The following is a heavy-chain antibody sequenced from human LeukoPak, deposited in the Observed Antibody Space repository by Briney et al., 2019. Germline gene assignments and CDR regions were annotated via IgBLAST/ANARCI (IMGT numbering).Heavy chain of an antibody. D-gene: IGHD2-15*01. Sequence: GGSLRLSCAASGFTFSSYGMPWVRQAPGKGLEWVAVISYDGSNKYYADSVKGRFTISRDNSKNTLYLQMNSLRAEDTAVYYCAKGWDHCSGGSCPYYFDYWGQGTLVTVSS. V-gene: IGHV3-30*18. CDR3: AKGWDHCSGGSCPYYFDY. J-gene: IGHJ4*02. CDR2: ISYDGSNK. CDR1: GFTFSSYG.